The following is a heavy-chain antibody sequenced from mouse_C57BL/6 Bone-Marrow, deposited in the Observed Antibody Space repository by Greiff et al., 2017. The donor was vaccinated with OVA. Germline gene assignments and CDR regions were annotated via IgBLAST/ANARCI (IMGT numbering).Heavy chain of an antibody. V-gene: IGHV1-64*01. CDR2: IHPNSGSI. Sequence: QVQLQQPGAELVKPGASVKLSCKASGYTFPSYWMNWVKQRPGQGLEWIGMIHPNSGSINNKEKFKSKATLTVDKSSSTADMQLSSLTSEDSAVYYCASFYYGSSPDVWGTGTTVTVSS. CDR3: ASFYYGSSPDV. J-gene: IGHJ1*03. CDR1: GYTFPSYW. D-gene: IGHD1-1*01.